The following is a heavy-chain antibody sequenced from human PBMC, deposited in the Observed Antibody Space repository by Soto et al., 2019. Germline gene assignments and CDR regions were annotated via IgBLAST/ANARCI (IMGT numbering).Heavy chain of an antibody. CDR1: GFTFSSYW. CDR2: INSDGSST. J-gene: IGHJ4*02. D-gene: IGHD3-22*01. CDR3: ARDRYYYDSSGYFTRAY. V-gene: IGHV3-74*01. Sequence: EVQLVESGGGLVQPGGSLRLSCAASGFTFSSYWMHWVRQAPGKGLVWVSRINSDGSSTSYADSVKGRFTISRDNAKNTLYVQMNSLIAEDTAVYYCARDRYYYDSSGYFTRAYWGQGTLVTVSS.